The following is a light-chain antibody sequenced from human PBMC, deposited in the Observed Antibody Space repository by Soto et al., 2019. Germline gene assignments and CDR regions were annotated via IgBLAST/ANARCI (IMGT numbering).Light chain of an antibody. V-gene: IGLV2-8*01. CDR2: EVS. Sequence: QSMLTQPPSASGSPGQSVTISCAGTSSDVGGYNYVSWYQQYPGKVPKLMIYEVSERPSGVPDRFSGPKSGNTAFLTVSGLQAEDEADYYCLSYADTAYVFGTGTKVTVL. CDR3: LSYADTAYV. J-gene: IGLJ1*01. CDR1: SSDVGGYNY.